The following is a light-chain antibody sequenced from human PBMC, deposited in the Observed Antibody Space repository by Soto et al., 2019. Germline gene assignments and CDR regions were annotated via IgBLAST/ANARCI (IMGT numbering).Light chain of an antibody. CDR3: SEDAGNYHYV. Sequence: QSALTQPPSASGSPGQSVTIPCTGTSSDVGGYDHVSWYQQHPGRAPKLMIYEVTKRPAGVPARFSGSKSGNTASLTVSGLQAEYEADYYCSEDAGNYHYVFGTGTKLTVL. CDR2: EVT. V-gene: IGLV2-8*01. CDR1: SSDVGGYDH. J-gene: IGLJ1*01.